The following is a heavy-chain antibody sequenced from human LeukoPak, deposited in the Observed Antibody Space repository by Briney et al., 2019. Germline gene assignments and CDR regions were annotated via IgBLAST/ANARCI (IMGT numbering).Heavy chain of an antibody. Sequence: GGSLRLSCAASGFTVITNDMTWVRQAPGKGLEWVSVLYSDGNTKYADSVQGRFTISRDNSKNTLYLEMNSLSPDDTAVYYCARGVEPLTANTLAYWGQGTLVTVSS. CDR2: LYSDGNT. J-gene: IGHJ4*02. CDR1: GFTVITND. D-gene: IGHD2-21*02. CDR3: ARGVEPLTANTLAY. V-gene: IGHV3-53*01.